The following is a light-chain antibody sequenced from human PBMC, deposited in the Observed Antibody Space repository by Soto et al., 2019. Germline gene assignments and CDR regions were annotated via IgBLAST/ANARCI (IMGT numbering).Light chain of an antibody. CDR3: QQYNSWPET. V-gene: IGKV3-15*01. CDR2: DAS. J-gene: IGKJ1*01. Sequence: EIVMTQSPGTLSVSPGERATLFCRASQSVRSSLAWYQQKPGQAPRLFIYDASTRATGIPARFTGSGSGTEFTLTISSPQSEDFAVYYCQQYNSWPETFGQGTKVDIK. CDR1: QSVRSS.